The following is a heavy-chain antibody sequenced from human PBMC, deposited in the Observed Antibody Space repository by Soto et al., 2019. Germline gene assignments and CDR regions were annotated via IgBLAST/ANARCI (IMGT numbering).Heavy chain of an antibody. Sequence: EVQLVESGGGLVQPGGSLTLSCAASGFTLSDHYMDWVRQAPGKGLEWVGRTRNKDDKYITDYAASVKGRFTISRDHSRNLRYLQMDSLKTENTAVYYCARDPHPYDSSGYYLDWGQGSLVTVSS. CDR3: ARDPHPYDSSGYYLD. V-gene: IGHV3-72*01. D-gene: IGHD3-22*01. CDR2: TRNKDDKYIT. CDR1: GFTLSDHY. J-gene: IGHJ4*02.